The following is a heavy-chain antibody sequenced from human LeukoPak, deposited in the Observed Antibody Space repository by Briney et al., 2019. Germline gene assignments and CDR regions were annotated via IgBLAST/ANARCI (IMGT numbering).Heavy chain of an antibody. CDR1: GYTFTSYG. J-gene: IGHJ4*02. V-gene: IGHV1-18*01. D-gene: IGHD5-18*01. CDR2: TSAYNGNT. Sequence: ASAKVSCKASGYTFTSYGISWVRQAPGQGLEWMGWTSAYNGNTNYAQKLQGRVTMTTDTSTNTAFMELRSLRSDDTAVYYCARVWGRGYSSPGDYWGQGTLVTVSS. CDR3: ARVWGRGYSSPGDY.